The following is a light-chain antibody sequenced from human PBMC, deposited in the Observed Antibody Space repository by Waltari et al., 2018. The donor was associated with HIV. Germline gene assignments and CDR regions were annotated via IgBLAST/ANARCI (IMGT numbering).Light chain of an antibody. J-gene: IGKJ3*01. CDR3: QQRSNWSGFT. CDR2: DAS. Sequence: ELVFTHSPAPLPLSPGHRATLSCRASQSVSSYLAWYQQKPGQAPRLLIYDASNRATGIPARFSGSGSGTDFTLTSSSLEPEDFAVYYCQQRSNWSGFTFGPGTKVDIK. V-gene: IGKV3-11*01. CDR1: QSVSSY.